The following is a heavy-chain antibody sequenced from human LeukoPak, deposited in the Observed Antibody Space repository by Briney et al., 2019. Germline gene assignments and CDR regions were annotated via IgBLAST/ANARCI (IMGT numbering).Heavy chain of an antibody. J-gene: IGHJ4*02. CDR1: GFTFDDYG. Sequence: PGGSLRLSCAASGFTFDDYGMSWVRQAPGKGLEWVSGINWNGGSTGYADSVKGRFTISRDNAKNSLYLQMNSLRAEDTALYCCASGSGSGYYYFVYWGQGTLVTVSS. CDR2: INWNGGST. V-gene: IGHV3-20*04. CDR3: ASGSGSGYYYFVY. D-gene: IGHD3-22*01.